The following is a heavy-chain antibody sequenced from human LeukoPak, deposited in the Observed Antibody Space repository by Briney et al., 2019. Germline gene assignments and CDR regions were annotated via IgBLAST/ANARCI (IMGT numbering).Heavy chain of an antibody. J-gene: IGHJ5*02. CDR3: ARDTDAQDPSLAAAGLYNGFDT. D-gene: IGHD6-13*01. CDR1: GYTFTGYY. V-gene: IGHV1-2*02. Sequence: ASVKVSCKASGYTFTGYYMHWVRQAPGQGLEWMGWINPNSGGTNYAQKLQGRVTMTTDTSTSTAYMELRSLRSDDTAVYYCARDTDAQDPSLAAAGLYNGFDTWGQGTLVTVSS. CDR2: INPNSGGT.